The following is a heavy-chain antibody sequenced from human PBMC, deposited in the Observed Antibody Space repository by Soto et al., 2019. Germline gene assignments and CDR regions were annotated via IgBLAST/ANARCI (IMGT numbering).Heavy chain of an antibody. CDR2: ISAYNGNT. CDR3: ARDENNWGYYYYGMDV. CDR1: GYTFTSYG. Sequence: DSVKVSCKASGYTFTSYGISWVRQAPGQGLEWMGWISAYNGNTNYAQKLQGRVTMTTDTSTSTAYMELRSLRSDDTAVYYCARDENNWGYYYYGMDVWGQGPTVTVYS. J-gene: IGHJ6*02. V-gene: IGHV1-18*04. D-gene: IGHD3-16*01.